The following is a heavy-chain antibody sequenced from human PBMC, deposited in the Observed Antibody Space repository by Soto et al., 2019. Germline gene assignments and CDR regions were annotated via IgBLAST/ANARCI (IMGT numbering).Heavy chain of an antibody. D-gene: IGHD6-19*01. Sequence: KSSETLSLTCAVYGGSFSGYYWSWIRQPPGKGLEWIGEINHSGSTNYNPSLKSRVTISVDTSKNQFSLKLNSVTAADTAVYYCARVGGMAVAGTYNYYGMDVWGQGTTVTVSS. CDR2: INHSGST. J-gene: IGHJ6*02. CDR1: GGSFSGYY. CDR3: ARVGGMAVAGTYNYYGMDV. V-gene: IGHV4-34*01.